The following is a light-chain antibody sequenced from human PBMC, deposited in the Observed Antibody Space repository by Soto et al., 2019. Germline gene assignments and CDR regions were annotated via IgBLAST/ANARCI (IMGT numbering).Light chain of an antibody. CDR3: QQYNNWPTIT. Sequence: EIVMTQSPATLPVSPGERATLSCGASQSVRGNLAWYQHKPGQAPRLLIYRAYTRATGIPARFTGSGFGTEFTLTISSLQSEDFAVYYCQQYNNWPTITFGQGTRLEIK. V-gene: IGKV3-15*01. CDR2: RAY. CDR1: QSVRGN. J-gene: IGKJ5*01.